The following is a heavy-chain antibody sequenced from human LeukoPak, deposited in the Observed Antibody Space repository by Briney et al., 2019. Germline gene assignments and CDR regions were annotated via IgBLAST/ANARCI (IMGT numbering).Heavy chain of an antibody. Sequence: EASVKVSCKASGYTFTSYYMHWVRQAPGQGLEWMGRINPNSGGTNYAQKFQGRVTMTRDTSISTAYMELSRLRSDDTAVYYCATDFNSDDSSGYSLDYWGQGTLVTVSS. CDR3: ATDFNSDDSSGYSLDY. V-gene: IGHV1-2*06. J-gene: IGHJ4*02. CDR1: GYTFTSYY. D-gene: IGHD3-22*01. CDR2: INPNSGGT.